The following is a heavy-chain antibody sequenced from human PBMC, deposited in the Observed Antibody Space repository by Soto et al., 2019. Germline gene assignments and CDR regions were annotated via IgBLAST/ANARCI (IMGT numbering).Heavy chain of an antibody. Sequence: PSATRSLTCAVYCGSFSGYYRSWIRQPPGKGLEWIGEINHSGSTNYNPSLKSRVTISVDTSKNQFSLKLSSVTAADTAGYYCARAPSILWFGELLGYYYYGTDVWGQGTTVTVSS. CDR1: CGSFSGYY. V-gene: IGHV4-34*01. J-gene: IGHJ6*02. D-gene: IGHD3-10*01. CDR2: INHSGST. CDR3: ARAPSILWFGELLGYYYYGTDV.